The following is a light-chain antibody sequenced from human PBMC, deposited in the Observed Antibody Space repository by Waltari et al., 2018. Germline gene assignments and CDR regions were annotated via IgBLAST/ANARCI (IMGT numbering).Light chain of an antibody. J-gene: IGLJ2*01. V-gene: IGLV3-1*01. CDR3: QAWDSSTAV. CDR1: TLGDKY. CDR2: RDT. Sequence: SYELAQPHAVSVAQGQTARMTCVGDTLGDKYVSWYQQKPGQSPVVVIYRDTERASGIPERFSGSNSGNTATLTISGTQTMDEADYYCQAWDSSTAVFGGGTKLTVL.